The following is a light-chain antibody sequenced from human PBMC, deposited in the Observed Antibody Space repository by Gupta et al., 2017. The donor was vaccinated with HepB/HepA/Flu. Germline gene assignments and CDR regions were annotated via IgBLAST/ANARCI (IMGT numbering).Light chain of an antibody. V-gene: IGKV3-20*01. Sequence: EIVLTQSPGNLSLSPGERVTLSCRDSQSVNNYLAWYQQKPGQAPRLIIYGASCRANGSPDRFSGSGDEKDFTLTSSRRENEDCAVYYGQHYDSSRTFGQGTKLEIK. CDR2: GAS. CDR3: QHYDSSRT. CDR1: QSVNNY. J-gene: IGKJ1*01.